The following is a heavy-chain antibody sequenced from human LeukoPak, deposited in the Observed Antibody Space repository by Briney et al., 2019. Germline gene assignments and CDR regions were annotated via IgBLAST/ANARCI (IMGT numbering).Heavy chain of an antibody. CDR3: ARDLGDYVFDY. CDR1: GFTFSSYG. D-gene: IGHD4-17*01. Sequence: GGSLRLSCAASGFTFSSYGMSWVRQAPGKGLEWVSAISGSGGTTYYADSVKGRFTISRDNSKNTLYLQMNSLRAEDTAVYYCARDLGDYVFDYWGQGTLVTVSS. V-gene: IGHV3-23*01. J-gene: IGHJ4*02. CDR2: ISGSGGTT.